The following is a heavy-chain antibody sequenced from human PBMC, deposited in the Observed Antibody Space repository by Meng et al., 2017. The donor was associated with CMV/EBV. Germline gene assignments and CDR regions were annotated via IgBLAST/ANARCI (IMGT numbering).Heavy chain of an antibody. CDR1: GFSFSDYY. CDR2: ISSTGSNI. Sequence: GESLKISCVASGFSFSDYYMSWIRQAPGKGLEWVSYISSTGSNIYYADSVKGRFTISRDNAKNSLSLQMNGLRAEDTAVYYCARGSYSDFWSGYYQWGQGTLVTVSS. J-gene: IGHJ4*02. CDR3: ARGSYSDFWSGYYQ. V-gene: IGHV3-11*01. D-gene: IGHD3-3*01.